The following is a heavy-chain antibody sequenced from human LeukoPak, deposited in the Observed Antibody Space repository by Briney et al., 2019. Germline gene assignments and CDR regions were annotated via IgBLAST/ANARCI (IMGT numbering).Heavy chain of an antibody. J-gene: IGHJ4*02. D-gene: IGHD6-13*01. V-gene: IGHV4-59*12. Sequence: SETLSLTCTVSGGSISSYYWSWIRQPPGKGLEWIGYIYYSGSTNYNPSLKSRVTISVDKSKNQFSLKLSSVTAADTAVYYCARVGQAAGLDYWGQGTLVTVSS. CDR2: IYYSGST. CDR3: ARVGQAAGLDY. CDR1: GGSISSYY.